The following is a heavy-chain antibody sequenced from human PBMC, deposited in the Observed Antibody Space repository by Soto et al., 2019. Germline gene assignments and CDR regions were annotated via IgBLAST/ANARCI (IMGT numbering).Heavy chain of an antibody. J-gene: IGHJ4*02. V-gene: IGHV4-39*01. CDR2: AYFSGGNT. Sequence: SETLSLTCSVSGDSMRGYHFYWGWIRQAPGKGLEWIGSAYFSGGNTYYSPSLKSRVSISVDTSKNEFSLRLTSLTAADTAVYFCAYGSSSAWIDYWGQGTLVTVS. CDR3: AYGSSSAWIDY. D-gene: IGHD6-25*01. CDR1: GDSMRGYHFY.